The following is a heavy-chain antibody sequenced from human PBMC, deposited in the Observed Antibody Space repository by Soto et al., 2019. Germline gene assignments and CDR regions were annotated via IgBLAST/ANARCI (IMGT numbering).Heavy chain of an antibody. V-gene: IGHV4-39*01. J-gene: IGHJ4*02. Sequence: SETLSLTCTVSGDSISSRSYYWGWIRQPPGKGLEWIGNIYYSGSTYYNPSLKSRVTISVDTSKNQFSLKLSSVTAADTSVYYFARGDGRLRFGELSPQVDYWGQGTLVTVSS. CDR2: IYYSGST. D-gene: IGHD3-16*02. CDR3: ARGDGRLRFGELSPQVDY. CDR1: GDSISSRSYY.